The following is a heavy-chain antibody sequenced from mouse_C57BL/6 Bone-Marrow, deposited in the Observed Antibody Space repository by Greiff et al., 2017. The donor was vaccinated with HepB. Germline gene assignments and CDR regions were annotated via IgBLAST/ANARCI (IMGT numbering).Heavy chain of an antibody. CDR1: GFNIKDYY. CDR3: ASFITTVVAHWYFDV. CDR2: IDPEDGET. V-gene: IGHV14-2*01. D-gene: IGHD1-1*01. Sequence: EVQLKESGAELVKPGASVKLSCTASGFNIKDYYMHWVKQRTEQGLEWIGRIDPEDGETKYAPKFPGKATITADTSSNPAYLQLSSLTSEDTAVYYCASFITTVVAHWYFDVWGTGTTVTVSS. J-gene: IGHJ1*03.